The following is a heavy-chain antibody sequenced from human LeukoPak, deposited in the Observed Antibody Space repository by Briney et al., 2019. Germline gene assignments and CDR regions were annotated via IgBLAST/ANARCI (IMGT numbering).Heavy chain of an antibody. CDR2: ISSSSSYI. CDR1: GFTFSSYA. V-gene: IGHV3-21*01. Sequence: GSLRLSCAVSGFTFSSYAMSWVRQAPGKGLEWVSSISSSSSYIYYADSVKGRFTISRDNAKNSLYLQMNSLRAEDTAVYYCACIAEGGLYVWGSYRPDAFDIWGQGRMVTVSS. D-gene: IGHD3-16*02. J-gene: IGHJ3*02. CDR3: ACIAEGGLYVWGSYRPDAFDI.